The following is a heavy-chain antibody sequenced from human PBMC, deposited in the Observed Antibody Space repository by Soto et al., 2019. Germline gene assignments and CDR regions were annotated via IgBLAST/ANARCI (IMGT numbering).Heavy chain of an antibody. CDR2: INPNSGGT. V-gene: IGHV1-2*04. CDR1: GYTFTGYY. CDR3: ATDRSGYWGGRAFDI. D-gene: IGHD3-22*01. J-gene: IGHJ3*02. Sequence: ASVKVSCKASGYTFTGYYMHWVRQAPGQGLEWMGWINPNSGGTNYAQKFQGWVTMTRDTSISTAYMELSRLRSDDTAVYYCATDRSGYWGGRAFDIWGQGTMVTVSS.